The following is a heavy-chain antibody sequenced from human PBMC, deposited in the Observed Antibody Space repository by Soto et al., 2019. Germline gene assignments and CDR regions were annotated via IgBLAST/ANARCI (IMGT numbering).Heavy chain of an antibody. CDR3: AKVFYYYDSSGYYYFDY. CDR2: ISGSGSTI. CDR1: GFTFSSYA. D-gene: IGHD3-22*01. Sequence: GSLRLSCAASGFTFSSYAVSWVRQAPGKGPEWISSISGSGSTIYYADSVKGRFTISRDNSKNALYLQMSSLRAEDTAVYYCAKVFYYYDSSGYYYFDYWGQGTLVTVSS. J-gene: IGHJ4*02. V-gene: IGHV3-23*01.